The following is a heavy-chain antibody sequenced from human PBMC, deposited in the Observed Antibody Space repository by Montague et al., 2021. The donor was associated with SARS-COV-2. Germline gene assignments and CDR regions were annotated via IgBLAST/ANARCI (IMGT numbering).Heavy chain of an antibody. CDR3: ARGPRITMVVVVITGMWFGP. D-gene: IGHD3-22*01. CDR1: GGSFSGYY. CDR2: INHSGST. V-gene: IGHV4-34*01. J-gene: IGHJ5*02. Sequence: SETLSLTCAVYGGSFSGYYWSWIRQPPGKGLEWIGEINHSGSTNYNPSLKSRVTISVDTSKNQFSLKLSSVTAADTAVYYCARGPRITMVVVVITGMWFGPWGQGTLVTVSS.